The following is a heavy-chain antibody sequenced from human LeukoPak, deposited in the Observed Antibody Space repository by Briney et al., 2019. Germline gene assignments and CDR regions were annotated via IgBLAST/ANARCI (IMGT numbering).Heavy chain of an antibody. V-gene: IGHV3-74*01. CDR1: GFMLSSTW. D-gene: IGHD3-22*01. J-gene: IGHJ4*02. CDR2: INSDATST. Sequence: GGSLRLSCAASGFMLSSTWMHWVRQAPGKGLVWVSRINSDATSTSYADSVRGRFTISRDDAKNTMYLQMNSLRAEDTALYYCAKDMGYYDSSGYYSSDYWGQGTLVTVSS. CDR3: AKDMGYYDSSGYYSSDY.